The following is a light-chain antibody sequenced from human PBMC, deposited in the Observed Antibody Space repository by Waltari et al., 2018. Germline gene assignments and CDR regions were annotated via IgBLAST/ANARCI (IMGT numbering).Light chain of an antibody. CDR1: QGINKY. Sequence: IQMTQSPSSLSASLGDPFTITCRASQGINKYLVWFQQKPGKAPKSLIYGASSLRSGVPSKFSGSGSGTYFTLTISSLQPEDFGTYYCQQHNSFPLTFGQGTKVEIK. CDR2: GAS. V-gene: IGKV1-16*02. CDR3: QQHNSFPLT. J-gene: IGKJ1*01.